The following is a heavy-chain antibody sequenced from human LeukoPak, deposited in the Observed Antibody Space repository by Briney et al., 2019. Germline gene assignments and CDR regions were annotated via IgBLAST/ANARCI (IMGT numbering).Heavy chain of an antibody. CDR1: GGSISSYY. Sequence: SETLSLTCTVSGGSISSYYWSWIRQPPGKRLEWIGHIYYSGSTNYNPTLKSRVTISVDTSKNQFSLKLSSVTAADTAVYYCASRSSIWSGYQDTLYYFDSWGQGTLVTVSS. CDR2: IYYSGST. D-gene: IGHD3-3*01. CDR3: ASRSSIWSGYQDTLYYFDS. V-gene: IGHV4-59*01. J-gene: IGHJ4*02.